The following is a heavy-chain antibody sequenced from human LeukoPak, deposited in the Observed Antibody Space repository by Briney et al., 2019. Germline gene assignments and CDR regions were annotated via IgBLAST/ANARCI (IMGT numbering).Heavy chain of an antibody. J-gene: IGHJ4*02. CDR3: ARDIEYSSSWDY. CDR2: IKQDGSEK. V-gene: IGHV3-7*01. D-gene: IGHD6-6*01. CDR1: SFTFRSYW. Sequence: PGGSLRLSCAASSFTFRSYWMSWVRQAPGKGLEWVANIKQDGSEKYYVDSVKGRFTISRDNAKNSLYLQMNSLRAEDTAVYYCARDIEYSSSWDYWGQGTLVTVSS.